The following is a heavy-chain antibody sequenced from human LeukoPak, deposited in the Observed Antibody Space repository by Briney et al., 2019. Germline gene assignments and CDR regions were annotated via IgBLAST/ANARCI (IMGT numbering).Heavy chain of an antibody. Sequence: PGGSLRLSCAASGFTFSSYGMSWVRQAPGKGLEWVSAISGSGGSTYCADSVKGRFTISRDNSKNTLYLQMNSLRAEDTAVYYCAKAPDSSSWYYFDYWGQGTLVTVSS. CDR1: GFTFSSYG. CDR2: ISGSGGST. V-gene: IGHV3-23*01. D-gene: IGHD6-13*01. J-gene: IGHJ4*02. CDR3: AKAPDSSSWYYFDY.